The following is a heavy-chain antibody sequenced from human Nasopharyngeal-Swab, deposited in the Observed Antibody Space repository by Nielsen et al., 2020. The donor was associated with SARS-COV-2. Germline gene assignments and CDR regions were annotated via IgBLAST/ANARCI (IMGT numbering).Heavy chain of an antibody. Sequence: GGSLRLSCAASGFTFSSYGMHWVRQAPGKGLEWVAVISYDGSNKYYADSVKGRFTISRDNSKNTLYLQMNSLRAEDTAVYYCARAGGGYSYADYWGQGTLVTVSS. D-gene: IGHD5-18*01. CDR1: GFTFSSYG. V-gene: IGHV3-30*19. CDR3: ARAGGGYSYADY. CDR2: ISYDGSNK. J-gene: IGHJ4*02.